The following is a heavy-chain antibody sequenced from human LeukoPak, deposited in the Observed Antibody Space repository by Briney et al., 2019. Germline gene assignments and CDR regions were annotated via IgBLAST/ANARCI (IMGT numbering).Heavy chain of an antibody. D-gene: IGHD7-27*01. J-gene: IGHJ5*02. CDR1: GDSVSSKTAA. CDR2: TYYRSKWYN. CDR3: AKDQLGPGGLANWFDP. V-gene: IGHV6-1*01. Sequence: SQTLSLTCAISGDSVSSKTAAWNWIRQSPSRGLEWLGRTYYRSKWYNDYAISVESRVTINPDTSKNQFSPQLKSVTPEDTAIYYCAKDQLGPGGLANWFDPWGQGTLVTVSS.